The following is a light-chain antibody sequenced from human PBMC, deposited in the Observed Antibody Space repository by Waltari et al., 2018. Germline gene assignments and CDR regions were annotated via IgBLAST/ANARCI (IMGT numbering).Light chain of an antibody. V-gene: IGKV3-15*01. CDR2: GSC. CDR3: QQYDNWLGT. Sequence: EIVMTQSPATLSEFPGERAPLSCRARQSIRRNLAWYQHKPGHAPRLPIYGSCTRATGIPARFSGSGSAPEFTLTISRLQSEDFAVYFCQQYDNWLGTFGQGTKVEIK. CDR1: QSIRRN. J-gene: IGKJ1*01.